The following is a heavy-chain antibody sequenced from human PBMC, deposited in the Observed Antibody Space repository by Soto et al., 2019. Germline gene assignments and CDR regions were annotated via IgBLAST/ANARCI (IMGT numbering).Heavy chain of an antibody. CDR3: ARRGYSGYDFDY. CDR1: DYTFTNYD. D-gene: IGHD5-12*01. Sequence: ASVKVSCKTSDYTFTNYDISWVRQAPGQGLEWMGWISAYNGNTNYAQKLQGRVTMTTDTSTSTAYVELRSLRSDDTAVYYCARRGYSGYDFDYWGQGTLVTVSS. CDR2: ISAYNGNT. J-gene: IGHJ4*02. V-gene: IGHV1-18*01.